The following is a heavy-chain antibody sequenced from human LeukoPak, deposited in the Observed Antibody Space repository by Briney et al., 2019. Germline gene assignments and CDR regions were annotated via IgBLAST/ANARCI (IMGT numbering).Heavy chain of an antibody. CDR3: AKDPREWDASFDY. D-gene: IGHD1-26*01. Sequence: RGASPRLSCAPSALTLSSYAAHWVSHAPGKGLEWGAAISYDASNKYYAESVKGRYTISRDNSKNTLYLQMNSLRAEDTAVYYCAKDPREWDASFDYWGQGALVTVSP. J-gene: IGHJ4*02. CDR2: ISYDASNK. V-gene: IGHV3-30-3*01. CDR1: ALTLSSYA.